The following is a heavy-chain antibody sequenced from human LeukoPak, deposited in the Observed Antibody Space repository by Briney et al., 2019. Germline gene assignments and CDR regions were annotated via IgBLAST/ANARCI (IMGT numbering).Heavy chain of an antibody. D-gene: IGHD2-15*01. CDR2: IYYTGST. J-gene: IGHJ3*02. Sequence: SETLSLTCTVSGGSVSSYYWNWIRQPPGQGLEWIGYIYYTGSTKYNPSLESRDTISLDTSKNQFSLKLSSVTAADTAVYYCARRVVVVTANDKSDTFDMWGQGTLVTVSS. CDR1: GGSVSSYY. CDR3: ARRVVVVTANDKSDTFDM. V-gene: IGHV4-59*02.